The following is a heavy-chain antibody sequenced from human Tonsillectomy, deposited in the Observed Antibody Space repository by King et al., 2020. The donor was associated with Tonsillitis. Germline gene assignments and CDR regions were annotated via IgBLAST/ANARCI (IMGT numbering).Heavy chain of an antibody. CDR3: ARGAGGYTYG. V-gene: IGHV3-74*01. CDR2: IDSVGSRI. D-gene: IGHD5-18*01. CDR1: GFNLSRYW. Sequence: EVQLVESGGGLVQPGGSLRLSCAASGFNLSRYWLHWVRQAPGKGLVWVSRIDSVGSRISYADSVKGRLTISRDKAKNTLYLRMNSLRVEETDIYYCARGAGGYTYGWGQGTLVTASS. J-gene: IGHJ4*02.